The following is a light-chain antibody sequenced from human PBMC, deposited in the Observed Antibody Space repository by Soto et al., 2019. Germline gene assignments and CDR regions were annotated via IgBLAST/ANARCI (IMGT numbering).Light chain of an antibody. J-gene: IGLJ1*01. CDR1: SSNIGTNA. V-gene: IGLV1-44*01. CDR3: AAWDDSLNGYV. Sequence: QSVLTQPPSASGPPGQRVTISCSGGSSNIGTNAVNWYQQLPGTAPKLLIYNNNQRPSGVPDRFSGSKSGTSASLAISGLQSEDEADYYCAAWDDSLNGYVFGTGTKV. CDR2: NNN.